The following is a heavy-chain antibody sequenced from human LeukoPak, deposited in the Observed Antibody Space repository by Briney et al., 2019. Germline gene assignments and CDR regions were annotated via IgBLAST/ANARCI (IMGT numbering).Heavy chain of an antibody. CDR2: INHSGST. D-gene: IGHD1-26*01. Sequence: SETLSLTCAVYGGPFSGYYWGWIRQPPGKGLEWIGEINHSGSTNYNPSLKSRVTISVDTSKNQFSLKLSSVTAADTAVYYCARGLNPSRTGATRTDYWGQGTLVTVSS. CDR3: ARGLNPSRTGATRTDY. CDR1: GGPFSGYY. J-gene: IGHJ4*02. V-gene: IGHV4-34*01.